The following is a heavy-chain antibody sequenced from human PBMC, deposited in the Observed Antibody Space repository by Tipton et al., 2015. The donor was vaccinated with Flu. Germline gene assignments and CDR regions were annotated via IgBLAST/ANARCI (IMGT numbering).Heavy chain of an antibody. CDR1: GFIFTDYW. CDR2: INYDGSTI. V-gene: IGHV3-7*03. CDR3: ARDSDYGGYENAFDI. D-gene: IGHD5-12*01. Sequence: SLRLSCSASGFIFTDYWMAWVRQAPGKGLEWVANINYDGSTIYYRDSVKGRFTISRDNAKNSLYLQMNSLRAEDTAVYYCARDSDYGGYENAFDIWGQGTMVTISS. J-gene: IGHJ3*02.